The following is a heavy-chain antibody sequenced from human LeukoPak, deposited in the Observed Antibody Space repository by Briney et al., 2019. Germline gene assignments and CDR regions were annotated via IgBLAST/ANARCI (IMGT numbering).Heavy chain of an antibody. CDR3: ARRSAAGFDY. CDR1: GFTFSTYN. Sequence: GGSLRLSCAASGFTFSTYNMNWVRQAPGKGLEWVSSISSSSSYIHYADSVKGRFTISRDNAKNSLYLQMNSLRAEDTAVYYCARRSAAGFDYWGQGTLVTVSS. CDR2: ISSSSSYI. J-gene: IGHJ4*02. D-gene: IGHD6-13*01. V-gene: IGHV3-21*01.